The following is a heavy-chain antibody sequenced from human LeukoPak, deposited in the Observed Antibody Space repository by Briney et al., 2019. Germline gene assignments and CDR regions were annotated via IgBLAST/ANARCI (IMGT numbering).Heavy chain of an antibody. J-gene: IGHJ6*02. CDR3: AKDRGSYCSSTSCYSGYYYYGMDV. V-gene: IGHV3-30*18. CDR2: ISYDGSNK. Sequence: GGSLRLSCAASGFTFSSYGMHWVRQAPGKGLEWVAVISYDGSNKYYADSVKGRFTISRDNSKNTLYLQMNSLRAEDTAVYYCAKDRGSYCSSTSCYSGYYYYGMDVWGQGTTVTVSS. D-gene: IGHD2-2*02. CDR1: GFTFSSYG.